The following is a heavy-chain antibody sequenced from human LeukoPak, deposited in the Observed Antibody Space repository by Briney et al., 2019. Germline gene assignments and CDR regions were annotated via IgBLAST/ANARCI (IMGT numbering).Heavy chain of an antibody. CDR1: HFTFSNYA. CDR2: ISYDGNEK. D-gene: IGHD3-22*01. J-gene: IGHJ4*02. V-gene: IGHV3-30-3*01. Sequence: GGSLRLSCVAAHFTFSNYAMYWIRQAPGKGLEWVAVISYDGNEKYYADSVRGRFTISRDNSANTLYLQMNTLRAEDTAMYCCARDLEVVVIQYYFEYWGQGTLLSVSS. CDR3: ARDLEVVVIQYYFEY.